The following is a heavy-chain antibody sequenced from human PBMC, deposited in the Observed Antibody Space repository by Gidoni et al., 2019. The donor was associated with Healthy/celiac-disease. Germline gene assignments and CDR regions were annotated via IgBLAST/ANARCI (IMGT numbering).Heavy chain of an antibody. CDR3: ARGIAAAGLYFDY. J-gene: IGHJ4*02. Sequence: EVQLVESGGGLVQPGGSLRLSCAASGFTVSSNYMRWVRQAPGKGLEWVSVIYSGGSTYYADSVKGRFTISRDNSKNTLYLQMNSLRAEDTAVYYCARGIAAAGLYFDYWGQGTLVTVSS. V-gene: IGHV3-66*01. D-gene: IGHD6-13*01. CDR2: IYSGGST. CDR1: GFTVSSNY.